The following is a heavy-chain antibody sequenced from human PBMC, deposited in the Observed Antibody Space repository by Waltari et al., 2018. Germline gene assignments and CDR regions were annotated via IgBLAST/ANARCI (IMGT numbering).Heavy chain of an antibody. D-gene: IGHD6-6*01. CDR1: GGSISSHY. J-gene: IGHJ4*02. CDR2: IYYSGST. CDR3: ARGVIAARVFDY. V-gene: IGHV4-59*11. Sequence: QVQLQESGPGLVKPSETLSLTCTVSGGSISSHYWSWIRQPPGKGLEWIGYIYYSGSTNYNPSLKSRVTISVDTSKNQFSLKLSSVTAADTAVYYCARGVIAARVFDYWGQGTLVTVSS.